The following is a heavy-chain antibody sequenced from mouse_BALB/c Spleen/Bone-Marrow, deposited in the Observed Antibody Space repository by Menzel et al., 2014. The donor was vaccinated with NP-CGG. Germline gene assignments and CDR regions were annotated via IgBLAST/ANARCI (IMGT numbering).Heavy chain of an antibody. CDR3: TREDNLITWVVLDFGN. Sequence: QVQLQQSGAELVRPGASATLSRKASGYTFTDYEMHWVKQTPVHGLEWIGAIDPETGGTAYNQKFKGKATLTADKSSSTAYMELRRMTSEDSAVYYSTREDNLITWVVLDFGNWGRGTALTVTS. V-gene: IGHV1-15*01. CDR1: GYTFTDYE. D-gene: IGHD1-1*01. CDR2: IDPETGGT. J-gene: IGHJ2*01.